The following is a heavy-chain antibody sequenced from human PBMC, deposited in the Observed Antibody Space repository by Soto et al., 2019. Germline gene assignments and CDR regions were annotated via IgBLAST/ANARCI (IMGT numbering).Heavy chain of an antibody. CDR2: ISTYNGDT. V-gene: IGHV1-18*01. CDR1: GYTFSRSG. J-gene: IGHJ6*02. Sequence: VQLVQSGAEVKKPGASVKVSCKASGYTFSRSGIRWVRQAPGQGLEWMGWISTYNGDTNYAQKVQGRVTMTTDTSRSTAFMELMSLRSDDTAVYYCARSGSVPYYYYGLDVWCQGTTVTVSS. CDR3: ARSGSVPYYYYGLDV. D-gene: IGHD1-26*01.